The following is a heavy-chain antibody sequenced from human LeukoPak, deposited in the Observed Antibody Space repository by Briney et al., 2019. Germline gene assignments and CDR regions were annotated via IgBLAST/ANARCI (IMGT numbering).Heavy chain of an antibody. CDR3: ARLTTTVTTPFDY. J-gene: IGHJ4*02. Sequence: GGSLRLSCAASGFTFSIYNMNWVRQAPGKGLEWVSSISSSSSYIYYADSVKGRFTISRDNAKTSLYLQMNSLRAEGTAVYYCARLTTTVTTPFDYWGQGTLVTVSS. CDR1: GFTFSIYN. D-gene: IGHD4-17*01. V-gene: IGHV3-21*01. CDR2: ISSSSSYI.